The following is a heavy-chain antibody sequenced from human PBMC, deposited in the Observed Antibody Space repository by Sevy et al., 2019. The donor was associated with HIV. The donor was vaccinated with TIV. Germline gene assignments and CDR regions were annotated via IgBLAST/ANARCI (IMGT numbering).Heavy chain of an antibody. V-gene: IGHV3-30*02. Sequence: GSLRLSCAASGFSLTTSDMHWVRQAPGKGLEWVAYVRNDGSNKYYAASVRDRFTISRDSPKNTLYLQMNSLRDEDTAIYYCARGRKTTEEWLEELDYYYGLDVWGQGTTVTVSS. J-gene: IGHJ6*02. D-gene: IGHD2-8*01. CDR3: ARGRKTTEEWLEELDYYYGLDV. CDR1: GFSLTTSD. CDR2: VRNDGSNK.